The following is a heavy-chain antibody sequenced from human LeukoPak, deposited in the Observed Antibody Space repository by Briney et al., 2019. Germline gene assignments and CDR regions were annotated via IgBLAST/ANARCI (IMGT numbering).Heavy chain of an antibody. D-gene: IGHD3-22*01. CDR1: GFTFRSYA. V-gene: IGHV3-23*01. CDR2: LSGGGGGT. CDR3: AKSDAYDTTYYFDF. J-gene: IGHJ4*02. Sequence: PGGSLRLSCVASGFTFRSYAMNWARQAPGKGLEWVSTLSGGGGGTYYADSVKGRFTISRDNSKNTLYLQMKSLRAEDTAVYFCAKSDAYDTTYYFDFWGQGTLVTVSS.